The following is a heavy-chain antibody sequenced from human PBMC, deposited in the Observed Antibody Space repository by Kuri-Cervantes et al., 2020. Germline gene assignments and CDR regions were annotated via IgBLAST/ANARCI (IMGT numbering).Heavy chain of an antibody. J-gene: IGHJ4*02. CDR1: GFTFSSYA. CDR2: ISGSGGST. Sequence: GESLKISCAASGFTFSSYAMSWVRQAPGKGLEWVSAISGSGGSTYYADSVKARFTISRDNSKNTLYLQLNSLRAEDTAVYYCAKGGSSGTDYWGQGTLVTVSS. CDR3: AKGGSSGTDY. V-gene: IGHV3-23*01. D-gene: IGHD3-22*01.